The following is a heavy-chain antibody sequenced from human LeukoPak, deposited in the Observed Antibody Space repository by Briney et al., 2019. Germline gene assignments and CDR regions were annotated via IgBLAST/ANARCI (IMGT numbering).Heavy chain of an antibody. J-gene: IGHJ3*02. Sequence: SETLSLTCTVSGGSISSYYWSWIRQPPGKGLEWIGYIYYSGSTNYNPSLKSRVTISVDTSKNQFSLKLSSVTAADTAVYYCARYNWNYDARDFDIWGQGTMVTVSS. CDR3: ARYNWNYDARDFDI. CDR1: GGSISSYY. D-gene: IGHD1-7*01. CDR2: IYYSGST. V-gene: IGHV4-59*01.